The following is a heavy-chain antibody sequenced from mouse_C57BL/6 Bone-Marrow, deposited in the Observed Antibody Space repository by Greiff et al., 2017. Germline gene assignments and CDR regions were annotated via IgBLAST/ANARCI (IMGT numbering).Heavy chain of an antibody. V-gene: IGHV14-2*01. CDR3: AKDYGSRVEFDY. J-gene: IGHJ2*01. CDR1: GFNIKDYY. CDR2: IDPEDGEP. D-gene: IGHD1-1*01. Sequence: EVQLQESGAELVKPGASVKLSCTASGFNIKDYYMHWVKQRTEQGLEWIGRIDPEDGEPKYAPKFQGKATITADTSSNTAYLQLSSLTSEDTAVYYCAKDYGSRVEFDYWGQGTTLTVSS.